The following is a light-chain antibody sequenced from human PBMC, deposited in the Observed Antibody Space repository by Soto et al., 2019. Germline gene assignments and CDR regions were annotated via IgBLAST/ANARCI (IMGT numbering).Light chain of an antibody. CDR1: QSVSSN. CDR2: GAS. CDR3: QQYNNWPWT. V-gene: IGKV3-15*01. J-gene: IGKJ1*01. Sequence: EIVMTQSPGTLSVSPVGRATLSCRASQSVSSNLAWYQQKPGQAPRLLIYGASTRATGIPARFSGSGSGTEFTLTISSLQSEDFAVYYCQQYNNWPWTFGQGTKVEIK.